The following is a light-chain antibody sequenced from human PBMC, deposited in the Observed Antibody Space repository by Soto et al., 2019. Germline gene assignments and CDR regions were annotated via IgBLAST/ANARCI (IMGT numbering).Light chain of an antibody. V-gene: IGKV3-11*01. CDR3: QQYDNWWT. J-gene: IGKJ1*01. CDR2: DAS. Sequence: EIVLTQSPATLSLSPGERVTLSCRASQSVSSYLAWYQQNPGKAPRLLIYDASNRATGIPARFSGSGSGTDFTLTISSLQPEDFAVYYCQQYDNWWTFGQGTKVDIK. CDR1: QSVSSY.